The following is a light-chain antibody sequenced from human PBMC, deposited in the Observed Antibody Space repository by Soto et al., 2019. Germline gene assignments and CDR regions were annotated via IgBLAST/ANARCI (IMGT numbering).Light chain of an antibody. Sequence: EIVMTQSPATLSVSPGERATLSCRASQSVSSNLGWYQQKPGQAPRLLIYGASTRATGIPARFSGSGSGTEFTLTIRSLQSEHFAAYYCQQYNNWLSWTFGQGTKVEIK. J-gene: IGKJ1*01. V-gene: IGKV3-15*01. CDR2: GAS. CDR3: QQYNNWLSWT. CDR1: QSVSSN.